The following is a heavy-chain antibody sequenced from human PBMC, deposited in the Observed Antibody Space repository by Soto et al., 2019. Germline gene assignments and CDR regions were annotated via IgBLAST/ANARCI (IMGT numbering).Heavy chain of an antibody. V-gene: IGHV4-4*02. Sequence: SETLSLTCAVSGGSISSSNWWSWVRQPPGKGLEWIGEIYHSGSTNYNPSLKSRVTISVDKSKNQFSLHLDSVTAEDTAVYYCARDGNWRLDYWGQGALVTVSS. CDR3: ARDGNWRLDY. J-gene: IGHJ4*02. D-gene: IGHD1-1*01. CDR2: IYHSGST. CDR1: GGSISSSNW.